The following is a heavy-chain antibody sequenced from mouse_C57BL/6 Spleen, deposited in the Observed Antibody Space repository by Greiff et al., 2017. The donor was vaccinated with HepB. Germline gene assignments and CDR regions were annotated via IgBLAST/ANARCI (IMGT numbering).Heavy chain of an antibody. CDR1: GYAFSSSW. J-gene: IGHJ2*01. CDR2: IYPGDGDT. CDR3: ARHYYGSSPYFDY. V-gene: IGHV1-82*01. D-gene: IGHD1-1*01. Sequence: VQLQQSGPELVKPGASVKISCKASGYAFSSSWMNWVKQRPGNGLEWIGRIYPGDGDTNYNGKFKGKATLTADKSSSTAYMQLSSLTSEDSAVYFCARHYYGSSPYFDYWGQGTTLTVSS.